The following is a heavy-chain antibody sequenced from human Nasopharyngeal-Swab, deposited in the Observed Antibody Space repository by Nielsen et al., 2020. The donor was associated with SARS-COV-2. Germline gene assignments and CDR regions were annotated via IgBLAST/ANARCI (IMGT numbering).Heavy chain of an antibody. CDR2: IYYSGST. CDR1: GGSISSYY. Sequence: GSLRLSCTVSGGSISSYYWSWIRQPPGKGLEWIGYIYYSGSTNYNPSLKSRVTISVDTSKNQFSLTLSSVTAADTAVYYCARVGYCSSTSCYPTALDAFDIWGQGTMVTVSS. CDR3: ARVGYCSSTSCYPTALDAFDI. D-gene: IGHD2-2*03. V-gene: IGHV4-59*01. J-gene: IGHJ3*02.